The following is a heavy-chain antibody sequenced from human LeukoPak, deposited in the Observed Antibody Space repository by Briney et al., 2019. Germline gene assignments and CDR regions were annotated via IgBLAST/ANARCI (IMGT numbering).Heavy chain of an antibody. CDR3: ARDAAKFGTYWYFDL. J-gene: IGHJ2*01. CDR1: GFTFSTYS. Sequence: TGGSLRLSCAASGFTFSTYSMNWVRQAPGKGLEWVSYISSTSSTIYYADSVKGRFTISRDNAKNSLFLQMNSLRDEDTAVYYCARDAAKFGTYWYFDLWGRGTLVTVSS. CDR2: ISSTSSTI. V-gene: IGHV3-48*02. D-gene: IGHD3-10*01.